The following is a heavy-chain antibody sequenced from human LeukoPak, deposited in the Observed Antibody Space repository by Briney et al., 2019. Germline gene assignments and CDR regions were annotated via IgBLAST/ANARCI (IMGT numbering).Heavy chain of an antibody. CDR1: GFTFGDYA. CDR3: ARDRGGAAILTYSFDS. CDR2: IRGKASGGTT. D-gene: IGHD2-2*02. J-gene: IGHJ4*02. V-gene: IGHV3-49*03. Sequence: PGGSLRLSCTVSGFTFGDYAMSWFRQAPGKGLEWIGFIRGKASGGTTDYAASVKGRFTISRDDSKSVAYLHVDSLRTEDTSVYFCARDRGGAAILTYSFDSWGQGTLVTVSS.